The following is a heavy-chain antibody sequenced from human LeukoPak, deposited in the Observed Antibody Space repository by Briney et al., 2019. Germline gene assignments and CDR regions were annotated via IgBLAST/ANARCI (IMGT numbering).Heavy chain of an antibody. J-gene: IGHJ3*02. D-gene: IGHD1-26*01. CDR2: ISSSSSTI. CDR1: GFTFSSYS. V-gene: IGHV3-48*02. Sequence: GGSLRLSCAASGFTFSSYSMNWVRQAPGKGLEWVSYISSSSSTIYYADSVKGRFTISRDNAKNSLYLQTHSLGDEDTAVYYCARDAPSYSGSYPRDAFDIWGQGTMVTVSS. CDR3: ARDAPSYSGSYPRDAFDI.